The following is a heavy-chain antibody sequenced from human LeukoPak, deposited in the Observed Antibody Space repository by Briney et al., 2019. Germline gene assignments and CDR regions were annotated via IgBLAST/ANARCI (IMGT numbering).Heavy chain of an antibody. V-gene: IGHV4-34*01. D-gene: IGHD4-17*01. CDR1: GGSFSGYY. J-gene: IGHJ4*02. Sequence: SETLSLTCAVYGGSFSGYYWSWIRQPPGKGLEWIGEINHRGSTNYNPSLKSRVTISVDTSKNQFSLKLSSVTAADTAAYYCARQEVTTYYWGQGTLVTVSS. CDR3: ARQEVTTYY. CDR2: INHRGST.